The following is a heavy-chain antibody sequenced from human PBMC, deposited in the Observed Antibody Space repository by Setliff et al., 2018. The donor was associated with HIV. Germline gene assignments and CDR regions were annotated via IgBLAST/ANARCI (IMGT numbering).Heavy chain of an antibody. J-gene: IGHJ4*02. CDR1: GFTFSDYY. CDR3: ARAAHTAMVQSPFDY. D-gene: IGHD5-18*01. V-gene: IGHV3-11*04. Sequence: PWGSLRLSCAASGFTFSDYYMSWIRQAPGKGLEWVSYINSSGSTIYYADSVKGRFTISRDNAKNSLYLQMNSLRAEDTAVYYCARAAHTAMVQSPFDYWGQGTLVTVSS. CDR2: INSSGSTI.